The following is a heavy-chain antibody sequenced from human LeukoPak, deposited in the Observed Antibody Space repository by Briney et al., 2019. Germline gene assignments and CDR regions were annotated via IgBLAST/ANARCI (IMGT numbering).Heavy chain of an antibody. CDR2: IFASGST. Sequence: SETLSLTCTVSGGSISSYYWSWIRQPAGKRLEWVGRIFASGSTNYNPSLRSRVTMSVDTSKNQFSLKLRSVTDADTAVYYCVRGIVGTTRHFDFWGQGTLVTVSS. CDR1: GGSISSYY. V-gene: IGHV4-4*07. CDR3: VRGIVGTTRHFDF. J-gene: IGHJ4*02. D-gene: IGHD1-26*01.